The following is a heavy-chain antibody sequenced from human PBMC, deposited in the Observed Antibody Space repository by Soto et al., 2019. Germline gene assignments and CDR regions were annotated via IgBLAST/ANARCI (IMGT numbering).Heavy chain of an antibody. J-gene: IGHJ6*02. CDR2: INPSGGST. CDR3: ARPGSTFCRYWVYFRALCV. D-gene: IGHD2-21*01. V-gene: IGHV1-46*01. Sequence: ASLKVSCKACGYTFINYYIHWVRQAPGQGLEWMGVINPSGGSTSYAQKFQGRVTMTRDTSTSTVYMELSSLRSEDTAVYYCARPGSTFCRYWVYFRALCVWG. CDR1: GYTFINYY.